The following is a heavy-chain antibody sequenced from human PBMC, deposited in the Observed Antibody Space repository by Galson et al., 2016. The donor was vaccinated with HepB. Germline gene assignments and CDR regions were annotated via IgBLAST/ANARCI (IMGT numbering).Heavy chain of an antibody. CDR1: GYTFTSYG. J-gene: IGHJ6*02. V-gene: IGHV1-18*01. CDR3: ARNGYSSGWYIKYYYYGMDV. D-gene: IGHD6-19*01. CDR2: ISAYNGNT. Sequence: SVKVSCKASGYTFTSYGISWVRQAPGQGLEWMGWISAYNGNTNYAQKIQGRVTMSTDTSTSTAYMELMSLRSDDTAVYYCARNGYSSGWYIKYYYYGMDVWGQGTTVTVSS.